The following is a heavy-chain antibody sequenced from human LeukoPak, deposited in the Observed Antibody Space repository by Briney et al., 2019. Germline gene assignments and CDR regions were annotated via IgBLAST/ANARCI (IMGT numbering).Heavy chain of an antibody. V-gene: IGHV3-30*18. CDR1: GFTFSSYG. CDR2: ISYDGSNK. CDR3: AKDGEYYGDLNEPYYYYGMDV. D-gene: IGHD4-17*01. J-gene: IGHJ6*04. Sequence: GGSLRLSCAASGFTFSSYGMHWVRQAPGKGLEWVSVISYDGSNKYYADSVKGRFTISRDNSRNTLYLQMNSLRAEDTAVYYCAKDGEYYGDLNEPYYYYGMDVWGKGTTVTVSS.